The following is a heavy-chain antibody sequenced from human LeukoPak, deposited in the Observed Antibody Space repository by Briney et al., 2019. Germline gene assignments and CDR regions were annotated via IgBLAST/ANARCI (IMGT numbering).Heavy chain of an antibody. CDR1: GSSLSTSGVG. CDR2: IYWDDDK. J-gene: IGHJ4*02. Sequence: GSGPTLVNPTQTLTLTCTFSGSSLSTSGVGVGWIRQPPGKALEWLALIYWDDDKRYSPSLKSRLTITKDTSKNQVVLTMTNLDPVDTATYYCAHFSTIFGVPTDAVDYWGQGTLVTVSS. V-gene: IGHV2-5*02. CDR3: AHFSTIFGVPTDAVDY. D-gene: IGHD3-3*01.